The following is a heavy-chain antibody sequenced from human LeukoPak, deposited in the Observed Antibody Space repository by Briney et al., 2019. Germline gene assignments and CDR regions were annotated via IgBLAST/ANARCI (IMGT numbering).Heavy chain of an antibody. CDR1: GGTFSSYA. CDR3: ARDLGKDGYNSQVFDY. V-gene: IGHV1-69*04. CDR2: IIPILGIA. Sequence: SVTVSFKACGGTFSSYAISWVRQAPGQGREWMGRIIPILGIANYAQKFQGRVTITADKSTSTAYMELSSLRSEDTAVYYCARDLGKDGYNSQVFDYWGQGTLVTVSS. J-gene: IGHJ4*02. D-gene: IGHD5-24*01.